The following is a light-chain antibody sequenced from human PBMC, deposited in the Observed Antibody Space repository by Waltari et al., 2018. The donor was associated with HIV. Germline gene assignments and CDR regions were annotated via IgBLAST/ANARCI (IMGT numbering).Light chain of an antibody. J-gene: IGKJ2*01. CDR3: MQGTHWPYT. V-gene: IGKV2-28*01. CDR2: LGS. CDR1: QSLLHSNGYNY. Sequence: DIVMTQSPLSLPVTPGEPAFISCRSSQSLLHSNGYNYLDWYLQKPGQSPQLLIYLGSNRASGVPDRFSGSGSGTDFTLKISRVEAEDVGVYYCMQGTHWPYTFGQGTKLKIK.